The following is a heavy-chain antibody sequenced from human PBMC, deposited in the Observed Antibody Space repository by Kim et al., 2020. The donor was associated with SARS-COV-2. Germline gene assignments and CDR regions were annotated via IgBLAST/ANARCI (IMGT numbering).Heavy chain of an antibody. D-gene: IGHD1-26*01. J-gene: IGHJ6*02. CDR3: TTSTTNYYFYYGMDV. CDR1: GFTFSNAW. Sequence: GGSLRLSCAASGFTFSNAWMSWVRQAPGKGLEWVGRIKSKTDGGTTDYAAPVKGRFTISRDDSKNTLYLQMNSLKTEDTAVYYCTTSTTNYYFYYGMDVWGPGTTVTVSS. CDR2: IKSKTDGGTT. V-gene: IGHV3-15*01.